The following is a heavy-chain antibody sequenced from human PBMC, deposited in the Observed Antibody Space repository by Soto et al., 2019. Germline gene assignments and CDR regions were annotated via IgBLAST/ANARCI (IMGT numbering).Heavy chain of an antibody. CDR2: IYWDDDK. D-gene: IGHD6-13*01. Sequence: QITLKESGPTLVKPTQTLTLTCTFSGFSFTSAGVGVGWIRQPPGKALEWLALIYWDDDKRYSPSLKSRLTIAKDTSKNQVVLTMTNVDPVDTATYYCAHTRPGVGGSSWYGGAFEYWGQGTLVTVSS. CDR3: AHTRPGVGGSSWYGGAFEY. V-gene: IGHV2-5*02. CDR1: GFSFTSAGVG. J-gene: IGHJ4*02.